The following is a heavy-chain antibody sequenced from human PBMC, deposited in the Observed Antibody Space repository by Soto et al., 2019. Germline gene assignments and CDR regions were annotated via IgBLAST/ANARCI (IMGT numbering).Heavy chain of an antibody. Sequence: EVQLVESGGGLVQPGGSLRLSCAASGFTFSSYSMNWLRQAPGKGLEWVSYISSSSNTIYYADSVKGRFTISRDNAKNSLYLQMNSLRDEDTAVYYCARDGSSGWYARYSFDYWGQGTLVTVSS. CDR1: GFTFSSYS. D-gene: IGHD6-19*01. CDR2: ISSSSNTI. J-gene: IGHJ4*02. CDR3: ARDGSSGWYARYSFDY. V-gene: IGHV3-48*02.